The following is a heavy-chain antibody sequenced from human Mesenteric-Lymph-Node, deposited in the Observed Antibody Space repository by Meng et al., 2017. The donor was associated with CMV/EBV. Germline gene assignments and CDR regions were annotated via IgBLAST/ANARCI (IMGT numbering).Heavy chain of an antibody. J-gene: IGHJ3*01. V-gene: IGHV3-73*01. Sequence: GGSLRLSCAASGFTFYDSTMHWVRQASGKGLEWVGRIRSGGNGYATEYAASMKGRFSISRDDSKNTAYLQMNSLKTEDTAVYYCAKDVKNWNSPDSFHVWGQGTMVTVSS. CDR2: IRSGGNGYAT. CDR1: GFTFYDST. CDR3: AKDVKNWNSPDSFHV. D-gene: IGHD1-7*01.